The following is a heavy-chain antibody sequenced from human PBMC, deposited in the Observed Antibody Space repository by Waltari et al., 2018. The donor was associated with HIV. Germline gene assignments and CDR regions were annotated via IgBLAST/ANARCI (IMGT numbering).Heavy chain of an antibody. J-gene: IGHJ4*02. V-gene: IGHV3-7*01. D-gene: IGHD2-2*01. Sequence: EVQLVDSGGGLVQPGGSLRLSCAASGFTFSSYWMSWVRQAPGKGLEWVANIKQDGSEKYEMDSGKGRFTISRDNAKNSLYLQMNSLRAEDTAVYYCARDPPYIVVVPAANGFDYWGQGTLVTVSS. CDR3: ARDPPYIVVVPAANGFDY. CDR2: IKQDGSEK. CDR1: GFTFSSYW.